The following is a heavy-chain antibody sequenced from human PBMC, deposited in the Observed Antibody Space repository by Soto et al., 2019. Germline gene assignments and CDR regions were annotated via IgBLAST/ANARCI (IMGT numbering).Heavy chain of an antibody. V-gene: IGHV4-39*01. CDR3: ARKTWYSGVYYFDY. J-gene: IGHJ4*02. Sequence: PSDTLSLTCTVSGGSISSSNYYWGWIRQPPGRGLEWIGTIYYTGSAYYNPSLKSRVTMSVDTSKNQFSLNLNSVTAADTAVYYCARKTWYSGVYYFDYWGQGTLVTVSS. CDR1: GGSISSSNYY. CDR2: IYYTGSA. D-gene: IGHD6-13*01.